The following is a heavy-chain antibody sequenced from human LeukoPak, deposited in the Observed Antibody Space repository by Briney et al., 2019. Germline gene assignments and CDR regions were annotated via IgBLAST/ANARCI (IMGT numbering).Heavy chain of an antibody. CDR2: ISSSSSYI. D-gene: IGHD3-10*01. Sequence: GGSLRLSCAASGFTFSSYSMNWVRQAPGKGLEWVSSISSSSSYIYYADSVKGRFTISRDNAKNSLYLQMNSLRAEDTAVYYCARGARITMVRGVMGPWGQGTLVTVSS. CDR1: GFTFSSYS. V-gene: IGHV3-21*01. J-gene: IGHJ5*02. CDR3: ARGARITMVRGVMGP.